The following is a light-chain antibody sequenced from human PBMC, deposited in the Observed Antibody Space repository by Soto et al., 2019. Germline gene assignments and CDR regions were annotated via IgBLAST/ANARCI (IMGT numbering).Light chain of an antibody. CDR1: QNVRRN. Sequence: EIVMTQSPATLSVSTVDRVTLSCRASQNVRRNIAWYQQKPVQAPSLLIFVAITSDTGIQARFSGSGSGTGFTLTISSLQFEDSAIYYCMQYNVWPTWTFGQGAKV. CDR3: MQYNVWPTWT. V-gene: IGKV3-15*01. CDR2: VAI. J-gene: IGKJ1*01.